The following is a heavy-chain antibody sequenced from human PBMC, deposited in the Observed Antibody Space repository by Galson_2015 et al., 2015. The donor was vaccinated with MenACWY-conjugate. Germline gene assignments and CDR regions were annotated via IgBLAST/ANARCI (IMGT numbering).Heavy chain of an antibody. V-gene: IGHV3-7*03. CDR1: GFTFSSYW. D-gene: IGHD4-17*01. Sequence: SLRLSCAASGFTFSSYWMSWVRQAPGKGLEWVADIKQDESEKYYVDSVKGRFTISRDNAKNSLYLQMNSLRAEDTAVYYCARVDYGDYPGDFDYWGQGTLVTVSS. CDR2: IKQDESEK. J-gene: IGHJ4*02. CDR3: ARVDYGDYPGDFDY.